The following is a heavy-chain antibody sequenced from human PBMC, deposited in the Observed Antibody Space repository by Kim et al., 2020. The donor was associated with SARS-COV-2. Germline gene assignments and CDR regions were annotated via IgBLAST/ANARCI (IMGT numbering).Heavy chain of an antibody. J-gene: IGHJ4*02. D-gene: IGHD2-21*01. V-gene: IGHV3-30*15. Sequence: YYARSVKGRLTISGDNSKNTLYLRMSSLRAEDTALYYCARAVVITPHFDYWGQGTLVTVSS. CDR3: ARAVVITPHFDY.